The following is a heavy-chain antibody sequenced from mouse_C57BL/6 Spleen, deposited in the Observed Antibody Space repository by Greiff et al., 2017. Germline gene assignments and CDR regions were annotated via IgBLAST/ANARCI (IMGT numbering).Heavy chain of an antibody. CDR3: ARLYDGYAMDY. V-gene: IGHV1-76*01. CDR1: GYTFTDYY. D-gene: IGHD2-3*01. Sequence: QVQLQQSGAELVRPGASVKLSCKASGYTFTDYYINWVKQRPGQGLEWIARIYPGSGNTYYNEKFKGKATLTAEKSSSTAYMQLSSLTSEDSAVYFCARLYDGYAMDYWGQGTSVTVSS. J-gene: IGHJ4*01. CDR2: IYPGSGNT.